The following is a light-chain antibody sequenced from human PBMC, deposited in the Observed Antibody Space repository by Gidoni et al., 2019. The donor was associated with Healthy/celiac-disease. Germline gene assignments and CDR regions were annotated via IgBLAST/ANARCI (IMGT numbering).Light chain of an antibody. CDR1: QGISNY. Sequence: DIQMTQSPSSLSASVGDRVTITCRASQGISNYLAWYPQKPGKVPKLLIYAASPLQSEVPPRFRGSRSGTDFTLTISRLPPEDVATYFCPKYNRAPPFGPGTNVDIK. V-gene: IGKV1-27*01. CDR2: AAS. J-gene: IGKJ3*01. CDR3: PKYNRAPP.